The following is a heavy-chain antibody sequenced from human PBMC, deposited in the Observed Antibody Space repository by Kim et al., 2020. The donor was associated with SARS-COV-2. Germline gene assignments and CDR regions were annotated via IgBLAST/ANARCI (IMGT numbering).Heavy chain of an antibody. CDR1: GFTFSSYW. Sequence: GGSLRLSCAASGFTFSSYWMSWVRQAPGKGLEWVANIKQDGSEKYYVDSVKGRFTISRDNAKNSLYLQMNSLRAEDTAVYYCARMEQQLVRGGYYFDYWGQGTLVTVSS. J-gene: IGHJ4*02. CDR3: ARMEQQLVRGGYYFDY. D-gene: IGHD6-13*01. CDR2: IKQDGSEK. V-gene: IGHV3-7*01.